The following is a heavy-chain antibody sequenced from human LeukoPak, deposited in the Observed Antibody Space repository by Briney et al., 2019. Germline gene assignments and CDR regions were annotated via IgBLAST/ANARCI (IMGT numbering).Heavy chain of an antibody. V-gene: IGHV3-48*01. J-gene: IGHJ3*02. Sequence: GSLRLSCAASGFTFSSYSMNWVRQAPGKGLEWVSYISSSSSTIYYADSVKGRFTISRDNAKNSLYLQMNSLRAEDTAVYYCAKDAPYYYDSSGYGGGAFDIWGQGTMVTVSS. CDR1: GFTFSSYS. CDR2: ISSSSSTI. D-gene: IGHD3-22*01. CDR3: AKDAPYYYDSSGYGGGAFDI.